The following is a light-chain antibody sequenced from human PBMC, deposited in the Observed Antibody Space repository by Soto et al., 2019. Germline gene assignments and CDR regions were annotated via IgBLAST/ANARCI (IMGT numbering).Light chain of an antibody. J-gene: IGLJ3*02. Sequence: QSVLTQPASVSGSPGQSITISCTGTSSDVAYYNYVSWYQQHPGKAPKLMIYDVSYRPSGVSNRFSGSKSGTTASLTISGLQAEDEAHYYCSSYTTSSTWVFGGGTNSPS. CDR2: DVS. CDR1: SSDVAYYNY. CDR3: SSYTTSSTWV. V-gene: IGLV2-14*03.